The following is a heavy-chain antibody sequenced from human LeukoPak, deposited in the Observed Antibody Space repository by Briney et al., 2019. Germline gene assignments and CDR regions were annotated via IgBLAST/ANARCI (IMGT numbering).Heavy chain of an antibody. J-gene: IGHJ4*02. D-gene: IGHD1-26*01. CDR1: GFTFSRYA. Sequence: GGSLRLSCSASGFTFSRYAMHWVRQAPGKGLEYVSGINDNGGRTHYGDSVKGRLSISRDNSKNTLHLQMSTLRAEDTALYYCVKDVGGSYAFGYWGQGILVTVAS. CDR3: VKDVGGSYAFGY. CDR2: INDNGGRT. V-gene: IGHV3-64D*09.